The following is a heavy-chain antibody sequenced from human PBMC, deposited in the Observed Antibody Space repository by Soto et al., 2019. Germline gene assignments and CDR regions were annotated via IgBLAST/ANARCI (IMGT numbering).Heavy chain of an antibody. D-gene: IGHD3-22*01. V-gene: IGHV1-69*06. CDR2: IIPIFGTT. Sequence: QVHLMQSGAEVKKPGSSVKVSCKASRGTFGSDAITWVRQAPGQGLEWVGRIIPIFGTTNYAQNLQGRVTISADKSTLTSYMELHSLTSDDTALYYCARDRTDSGYYTNWLDPWGQGTQVTVSS. J-gene: IGHJ5*02. CDR3: ARDRTDSGYYTNWLDP. CDR1: RGTFGSDA.